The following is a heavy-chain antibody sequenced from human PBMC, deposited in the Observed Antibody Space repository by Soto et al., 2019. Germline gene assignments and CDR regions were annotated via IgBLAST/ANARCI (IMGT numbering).Heavy chain of an antibody. CDR3: AKESLGRHFDFDY. V-gene: IGHV3-23*01. CDR1: GFTFSSYA. CDR2: IDGSGTNT. D-gene: IGHD3-9*01. Sequence: PGGSLRLSCAASGFTFSSYAMSWVRQAPGEGLEWVSGIDGSGTNTYYADSVKGRFTISRDNSRNTLYLETNSLRAEDTAVYHCAKESLGRHFDFDYWGQGTLVTVSS. J-gene: IGHJ4*02.